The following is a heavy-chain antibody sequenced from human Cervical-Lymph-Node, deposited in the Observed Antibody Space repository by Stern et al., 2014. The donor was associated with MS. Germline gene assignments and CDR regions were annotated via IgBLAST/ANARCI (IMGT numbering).Heavy chain of an antibody. CDR1: GFTFSSYG. D-gene: IGHD3-22*01. V-gene: IGHV3-33*01. CDR3: ARDLVKDGIDY. J-gene: IGHJ4*02. CDR2: IWYDGSNK. Sequence: MQLVESGGGVVQPGRSLRLSCAASGFTFSSYGMHWVRQAPGQGLEWVAVIWYDGSNKYYADSVKGRFTISRDNSKNTLYLQMNSLRAEDTAVYYCARDLVKDGIDYWGQGTLVTVSS.